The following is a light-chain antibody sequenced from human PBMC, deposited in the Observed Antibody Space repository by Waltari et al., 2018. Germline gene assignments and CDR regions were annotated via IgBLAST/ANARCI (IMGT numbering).Light chain of an antibody. J-gene: IGKJ1*01. V-gene: IGKV3-20*01. CDR3: QKYEALPAT. CDR2: GAS. CDR1: QSVGRY. Sequence: EIVLTQSPGTLSFSPGERATLSCRASQSVGRYLAWYQQKPGQAPRLLIYGASTRATGIPDRFSGSGSGTDFSLIISRLEPEDFAVYFCQKYEALPATFGQGTKVEIK.